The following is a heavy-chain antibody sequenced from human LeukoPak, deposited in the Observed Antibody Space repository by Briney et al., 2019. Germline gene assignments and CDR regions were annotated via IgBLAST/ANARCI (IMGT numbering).Heavy chain of an antibody. CDR3: ARGRYSGTTYYFDY. Sequence: GGSLRLSCAASGFTFSTSWMSWVRHVPGKGLEWVANIKKDGSETYYVDSVKGRFTISRDNAKNSLYLQMNSLRAEDTATYYCARGRYSGTTYYFDYWGQGTLVTVSS. D-gene: IGHD5-12*01. V-gene: IGHV3-7*03. J-gene: IGHJ4*02. CDR2: IKKDGSET. CDR1: GFTFSTSW.